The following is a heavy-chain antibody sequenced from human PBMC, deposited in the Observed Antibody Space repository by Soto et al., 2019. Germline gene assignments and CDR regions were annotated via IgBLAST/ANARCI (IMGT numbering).Heavy chain of an antibody. Sequence: ASGKVSCKVSGYTLTELSMHWVRQAPGKGLEWMGGFDPEDGETIYAQKFQGRVTMTEDTSTDTAYMELSSLRSEDTAVYYCATVPHPAYCGGDCQGWGQGTLVTVSS. CDR2: FDPEDGET. D-gene: IGHD2-21*02. V-gene: IGHV1-24*01. CDR1: GYTLTELS. J-gene: IGHJ4*02. CDR3: ATVPHPAYCGGDCQG.